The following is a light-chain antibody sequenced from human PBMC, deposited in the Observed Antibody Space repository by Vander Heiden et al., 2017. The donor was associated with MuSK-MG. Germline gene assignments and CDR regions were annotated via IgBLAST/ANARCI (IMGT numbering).Light chain of an antibody. Sequence: QSALTQPASVPGSPGPSTTIACPGISFDVGDYTSVSWYQQRAGEAPKLMIFEVTNRPSGVTHRFSGSKYGNTASVTITGLQAEDEGYYYCNSNGSTNSRVLFGGGTKLTVL. V-gene: IGLV2-14*01. CDR1: SFDVGDYTS. CDR3: NSNGSTNSRVL. J-gene: IGLJ2*01. CDR2: EVT.